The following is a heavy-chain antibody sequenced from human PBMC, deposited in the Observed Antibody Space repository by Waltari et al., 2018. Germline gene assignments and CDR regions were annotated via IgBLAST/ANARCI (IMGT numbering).Heavy chain of an antibody. CDR2: STDGGAYV. Sequence: EVQLVESGEGLVNPGGSLRRSGAAPAVPIPTRGLSWVRQAPGKGLEWVSSSTDGGAYVYYADSVRGRFTVSIDNAKNSLHLQMNNLRAEDTAVYYCARALTTPNDFWGQGTLVTVSS. J-gene: IGHJ4*02. D-gene: IGHD4-17*01. CDR3: ARALTTPNDF. CDR1: AVPIPTRG. V-gene: IGHV3-21*03.